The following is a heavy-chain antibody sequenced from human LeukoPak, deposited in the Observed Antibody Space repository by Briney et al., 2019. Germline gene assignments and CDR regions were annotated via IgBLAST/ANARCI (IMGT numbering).Heavy chain of an antibody. Sequence: GGALKIPCKGSGYSFTSYWIGWVRQMPGEGLEWMGVIYPGDCSTCYGQSVQGQVTISADKSNSTHYRQWSSLKAADTAMYYFASASISAARPALIDYWGQGTLVTVSS. V-gene: IGHV5-51*01. CDR1: GYSFTSYW. J-gene: IGHJ4*02. CDR3: ASASISAARPALIDY. CDR2: IYPGDCST. D-gene: IGHD5-24*01.